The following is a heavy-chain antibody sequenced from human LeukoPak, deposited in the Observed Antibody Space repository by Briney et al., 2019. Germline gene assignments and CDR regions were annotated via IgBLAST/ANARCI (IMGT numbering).Heavy chain of an antibody. D-gene: IGHD6-19*01. CDR2: IYYSGST. J-gene: IGHJ4*02. V-gene: IGHV4-39*01. CDR3: ATPDTSGWYYFDH. CDR1: GGSISSSSYY. Sequence: KPSETLSLTCTVSGGSISSSSYYWGRIRQPPGKGLEWIGSIYYSGSTYNSPSLKSRVTVSLDTSKNQLSLKLTSVTAADTAVYYCATPDTSGWYYFDHWGPGTLVTVSS.